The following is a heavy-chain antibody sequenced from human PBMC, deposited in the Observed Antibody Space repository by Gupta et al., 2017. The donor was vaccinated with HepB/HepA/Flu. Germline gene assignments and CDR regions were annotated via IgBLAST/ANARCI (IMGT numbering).Heavy chain of an antibody. CDR2: IYYSGST. CDR3: ARHADSGSYPLVEDAFDI. Sequence: QLQLQESGPGLVKPSETLSLTCTVSGGSISSSSYYWGWIRPPPGKGLEWIGIIYYSGSTYYNPSLKSRVTISVDTSKNQFSLKLSSVTAADTAVYYCARHADSGSYPLVEDAFDIWGQGTMVTVSS. V-gene: IGHV4-39*01. CDR1: GGSISSSSYY. J-gene: IGHJ3*02. D-gene: IGHD1-26*01.